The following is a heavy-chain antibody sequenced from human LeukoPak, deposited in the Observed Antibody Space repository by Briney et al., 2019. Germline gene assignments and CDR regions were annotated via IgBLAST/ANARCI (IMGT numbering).Heavy chain of an antibody. V-gene: IGHV4-34*01. CDR3: ARGRGRRFGELQF. Sequence: SETLSLTCSVYGGSFSGYYWSWIRQPPGKGLEWIGEINHSGSTNYNPSLKSRATISVDTSKNQFSLKLSSVTAADTAVYYCARGRGRRFGELQFWGQGTLVTVSS. J-gene: IGHJ4*02. CDR2: INHSGST. CDR1: GGSFSGYY. D-gene: IGHD3-10*01.